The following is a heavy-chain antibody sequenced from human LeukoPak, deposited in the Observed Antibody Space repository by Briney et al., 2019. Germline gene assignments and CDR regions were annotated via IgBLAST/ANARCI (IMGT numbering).Heavy chain of an antibody. Sequence: ASVTVSCLASGYIFPSYGINWVRQPPGQGREWVGWISTNNGNTNYAQKVQGRVTLTTDTSTSTAYMELRSLRSDDTAVYYCARASVVVAAAVDYWGQGTLVTVSS. CDR3: ARASVVVAAAVDY. CDR1: GYIFPSYG. CDR2: ISTNNGNT. D-gene: IGHD2-15*01. J-gene: IGHJ4*02. V-gene: IGHV1-18*01.